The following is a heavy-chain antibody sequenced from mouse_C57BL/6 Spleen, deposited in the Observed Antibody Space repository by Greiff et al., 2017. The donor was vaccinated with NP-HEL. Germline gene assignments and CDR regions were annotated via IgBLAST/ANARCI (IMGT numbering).Heavy chain of an antibody. CDR1: GYTFTSYW. J-gene: IGHJ4*01. CDR2: IHPNSGST. Sequence: QVQLQQPGAELVKPGASVKLSCKASGYTFTSYWMHWVKQRPGQGLEWIGMIHPNSGSTNYNEKFKSKATLTVDKSSSTAYMQLSSLTSEDSAVYYCARVYYDYDGPGYWGQGTSVTVSS. CDR3: ARVYYDYDGPGY. D-gene: IGHD2-4*01. V-gene: IGHV1-64*01.